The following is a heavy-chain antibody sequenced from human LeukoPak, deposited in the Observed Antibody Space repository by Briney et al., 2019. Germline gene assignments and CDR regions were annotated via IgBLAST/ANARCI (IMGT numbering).Heavy chain of an antibody. J-gene: IGHJ4*02. V-gene: IGHV3-48*03. D-gene: IGHD4-17*01. CDR2: ISSSGSTI. Sequence: GGSLRLSCAASGFTFSSYEMNWVRQAPGKGLEWVSYISSSGSTIYYADSVKGRFTISRDNAKNSLYLQMNSLRAEDTAVYYCARALGYGVSPQPRPPRPYYFDYWGQGTLVTVSS. CDR1: GFTFSSYE. CDR3: ARALGYGVSPQPRPPRPYYFDY.